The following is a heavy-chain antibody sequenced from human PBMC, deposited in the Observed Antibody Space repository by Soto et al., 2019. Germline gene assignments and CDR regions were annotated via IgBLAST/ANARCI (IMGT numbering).Heavy chain of an antibody. Sequence: QVQVVQSGAEVKKPGASVKVSCKASGYTFISYAIHWVRQAPGQRLEWMGWINAGNGNTKYSQKFQGRVTITRDTSASTAYVELTSLRSEETAVYYCARELQGLYYFDYWGQGTLVTVSS. CDR2: INAGNGNT. J-gene: IGHJ4*02. CDR1: GYTFISYA. V-gene: IGHV1-3*01. CDR3: ARELQGLYYFDY. D-gene: IGHD2-15*01.